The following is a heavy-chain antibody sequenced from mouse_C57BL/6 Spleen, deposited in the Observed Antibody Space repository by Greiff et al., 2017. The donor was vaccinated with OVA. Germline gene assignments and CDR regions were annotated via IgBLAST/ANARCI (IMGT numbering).Heavy chain of an antibody. D-gene: IGHD4-1*01. CDR3: ARMTGGGGFDY. Sequence: EVQLQQSGGGLVKPGGSLKLSCAASGFTFSDYGMHWVRQAPEKGLEWVAYISSGSSTIYYADTVKGRFTISRDNAKNTLFLQMTSLRSEDTAMYYCARMTGGGGFDYWGQGTTLTVSS. J-gene: IGHJ2*01. CDR1: GFTFSDYG. CDR2: ISSGSSTI. V-gene: IGHV5-17*01.